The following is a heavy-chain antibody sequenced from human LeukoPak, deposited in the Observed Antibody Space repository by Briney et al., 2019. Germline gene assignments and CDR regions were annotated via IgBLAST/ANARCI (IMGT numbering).Heavy chain of an antibody. V-gene: IGHV1-24*01. CDR3: ATSARYCSSTSCYSFDY. CDR2: FDPEDGET. D-gene: IGHD2-2*02. CDR1: GYALTELS. J-gene: IGHJ4*02. Sequence: ASVKVSCKVSGYALTELSMHWVRQAPGKGLEWMGGFDPEDGETIYAQKFQGRVTMTEDTSTDTAYMELSSLRSEDTAVYYCATSARYCSSTSCYSFDYWGQGTLVTVSS.